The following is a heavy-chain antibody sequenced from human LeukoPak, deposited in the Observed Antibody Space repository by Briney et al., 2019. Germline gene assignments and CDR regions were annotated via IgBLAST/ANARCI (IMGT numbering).Heavy chain of an antibody. D-gene: IGHD2-21*01. CDR3: ARGIPYYYYMDV. Sequence: SETLSLTCTVSGGSISSHYWSWIRQPPGKGLEWIGYIYYSGSTNYNPSLKSRVTISVDTSKNQFSLKLSSVTAADTAVYYCARGIPYYYYMDVWGKGTTVTVSS. CDR2: IYYSGST. J-gene: IGHJ6*03. V-gene: IGHV4-59*11. CDR1: GGSISSHY.